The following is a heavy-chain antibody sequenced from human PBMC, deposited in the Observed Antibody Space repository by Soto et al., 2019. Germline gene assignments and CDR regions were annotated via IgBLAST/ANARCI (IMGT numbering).Heavy chain of an antibody. J-gene: IGHJ4*02. CDR1: GFTFSSYG. CDR2: IWYDGSNK. Sequence: QVQLVESGGGVVHPGRSLRLSCAASGFTFSSYGMHWVRQAPGKGLEWVAVIWYDGSNKYYADSVKGRFTISRDNSKNTLYLQMNSLRAEDTAVYYCAREGSSGSTAFDYWGQGTLVTVSS. CDR3: AREGSSGSTAFDY. V-gene: IGHV3-33*01. D-gene: IGHD6-19*01.